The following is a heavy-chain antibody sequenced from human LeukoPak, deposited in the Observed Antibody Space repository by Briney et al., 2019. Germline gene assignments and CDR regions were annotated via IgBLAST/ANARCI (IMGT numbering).Heavy chain of an antibody. V-gene: IGHV4-4*07. Sequence: SETLSLTCTVSGGSISSYYWSWIRQPAGKGLEWIGRIYTSGSTNYNPSLKSRVTMSVDTSKNQFSLKLSSVTAADTAVYYCARGPIVVVPAAPGFDPWGQGTLVTVSS. J-gene: IGHJ5*02. CDR2: IYTSGST. CDR1: GGSISSYY. CDR3: ARGPIVVVPAAPGFDP. D-gene: IGHD2-2*01.